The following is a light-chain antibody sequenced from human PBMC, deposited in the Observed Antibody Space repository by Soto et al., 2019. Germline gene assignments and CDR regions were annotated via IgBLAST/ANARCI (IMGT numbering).Light chain of an antibody. CDR3: QQYSTPRT. CDR1: QSFGSSY. Sequence: EIMVTQAPMTLCLSPGERAPLSCRGSQSFGSSYLAWYQQKPGLATRLLICDASIRAAVLPDRLSGSGAGAVFTLTSSRQAEEDLALYYCQQYSTPRTFGQGTKVDIK. J-gene: IGKJ1*01. CDR2: DAS. V-gene: IGKV3D-20*01.